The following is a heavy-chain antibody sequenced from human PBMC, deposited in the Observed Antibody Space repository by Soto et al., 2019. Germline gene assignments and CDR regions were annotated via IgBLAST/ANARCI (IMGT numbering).Heavy chain of an antibody. CDR1: GGSISSGDYY. CDR3: ARGSILGTVGGNWFDP. J-gene: IGHJ5*02. D-gene: IGHD4-17*01. V-gene: IGHV4-30-4*01. CDR2: IYYSGST. Sequence: SETLSLTCTVSGGSISSGDYYWSWIRQPPGKGLEWIGYIYYSGSTYYNPSLKSRVTISVDTSKNQFSLKLSSVTAADTAVYYCARGSILGTVGGNWFDPWGQGTLVTVSS.